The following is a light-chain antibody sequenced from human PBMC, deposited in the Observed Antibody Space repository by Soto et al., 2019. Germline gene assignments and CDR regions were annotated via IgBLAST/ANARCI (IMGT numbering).Light chain of an antibody. Sequence: QSAVTQPASVSGSPGQSITISCSGNAVSYQLVSWYQQQPGKAPKLILYNVTRRPSGVSNRFSGFKSGTTASLKITGLQADDEADYYCCSFVGVTNDVFGNGTKVTVL. J-gene: IGLJ1*01. CDR2: NVT. V-gene: IGLV2-23*02. CDR3: CSFVGVTNDV. CDR1: GNAVSYQL.